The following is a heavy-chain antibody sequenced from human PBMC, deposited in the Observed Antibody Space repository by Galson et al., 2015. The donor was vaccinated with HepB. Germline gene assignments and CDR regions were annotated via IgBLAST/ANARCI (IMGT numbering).Heavy chain of an antibody. Sequence: SLRLSCAASGFTFSDYWMSWVRQAPGKGLEWVANIEQDGSEKFYADSVKGRFTISRDNAKKSLYLQMNSLRDEDTAVYYCTRDPDGSRYSLNWYFDLWGRGTLLTVSS. D-gene: IGHD3-22*01. CDR3: TRDPDGSRYSLNWYFDL. J-gene: IGHJ2*01. CDR2: IEQDGSEK. V-gene: IGHV3-7*03. CDR1: GFTFSDYW.